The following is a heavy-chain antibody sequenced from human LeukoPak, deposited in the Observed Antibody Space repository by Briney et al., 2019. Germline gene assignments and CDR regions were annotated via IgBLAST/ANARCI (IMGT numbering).Heavy chain of an antibody. CDR2: IYPGDSDT. CDR1: GYSFTTYW. J-gene: IGHJ4*02. Sequence: PGESLKISCKGSGYSFTTYWIAWVRQMPGKGLEWMGIIYPGDSDTRYSPSFQGQVTISADKSISTAYLQWSSLKASDTAIYYCARPSVGPTETSFDYWGQGTLVTVSS. CDR3: ARPSVGPTETSFDY. V-gene: IGHV5-51*01. D-gene: IGHD1-26*01.